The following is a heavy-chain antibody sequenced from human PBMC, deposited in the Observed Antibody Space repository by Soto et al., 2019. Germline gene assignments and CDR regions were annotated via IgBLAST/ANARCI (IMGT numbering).Heavy chain of an antibody. Sequence: QVQLVQSGAEVENPGASVKVSCKASGYTFSNFGINWVRQAPGQGLEWLGWITPYNGNANYAQKHQDRLTITTDTSTNTAYLQLRSLRSDDTAAYFCARARMYSGAHHDYWGQGTLVTVSS. CDR1: GYTFSNFG. CDR3: ARARMYSGAHHDY. CDR2: ITPYNGNA. V-gene: IGHV1-18*04. J-gene: IGHJ4*02. D-gene: IGHD1-26*01.